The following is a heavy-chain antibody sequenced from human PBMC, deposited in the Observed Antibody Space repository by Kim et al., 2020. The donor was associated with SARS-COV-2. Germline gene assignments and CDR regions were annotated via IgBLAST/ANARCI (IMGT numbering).Heavy chain of an antibody. Sequence: SETLSLTCAVYGGSFSGYYWSWIRQPPGKGLEWIGEINHSGSTNYNPSLKSRVTISVDTSKNQFSLKLSSVTAADTAVYYCARGFDDFWSGYYDRWFDPWGEGTLGTVSS. V-gene: IGHV4-34*01. D-gene: IGHD3-3*01. J-gene: IGHJ5*02. CDR2: INHSGST. CDR1: GGSFSGYY. CDR3: ARGFDDFWSGYYDRWFDP.